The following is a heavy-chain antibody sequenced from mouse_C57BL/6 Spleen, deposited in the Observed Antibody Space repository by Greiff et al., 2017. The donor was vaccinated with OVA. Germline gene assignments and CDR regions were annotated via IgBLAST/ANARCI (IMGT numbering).Heavy chain of an antibody. Sequence: EVKLMESGGGLVKPGGSLKLSCAASGFTFSSYAMSWVRQTPEKRLEWVATISDGGSYTYYPNNVKGRFTISRDNARNNLYLQMSQLEAEDTAMYYCARDRDYGYDLDYWGQGTTLTVSS. V-gene: IGHV5-4*03. CDR2: ISDGGSYT. CDR1: GFTFSSYA. CDR3: ARDRDYGYDLDY. J-gene: IGHJ2*01. D-gene: IGHD2-2*01.